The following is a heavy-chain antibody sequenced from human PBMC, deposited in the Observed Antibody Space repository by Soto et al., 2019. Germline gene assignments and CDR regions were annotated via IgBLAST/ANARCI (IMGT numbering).Heavy chain of an antibody. V-gene: IGHV3-15*01. D-gene: IGHD3-10*01. CDR2: IKSKTDGGTT. CDR1: GFTFSNAW. CDR3: ITRSMIRGAIVS. J-gene: IGHJ4*02. Sequence: EVQLVESGGGLVKPGGSLRLSCAASGFTFSNAWMSWVRQAPGRRLELVGRIKSKTDGGTTDYAAPVKGRFTISKDDSKNTLYLQMKSLKTEDTAVYFCITRSMIRGAIVSWGQGTLVTVSS.